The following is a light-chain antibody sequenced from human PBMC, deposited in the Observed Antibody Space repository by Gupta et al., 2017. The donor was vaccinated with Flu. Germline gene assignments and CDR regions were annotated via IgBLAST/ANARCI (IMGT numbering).Light chain of an antibody. CDR3: AAWDDGRNGHVV. J-gene: IGLJ2*01. Sequence: QSVLTQPPSASGTPGQRVTISCSGSSTNIGSNTVNWYQHYPGTAPELLIYRDNHRPSGVPDRFSGSKSGTSASLAISGLQSEDDADYYCAAWDDGRNGHVVFGDGTKLTVL. CDR1: STNIGSNT. V-gene: IGLV1-44*01. CDR2: RDN.